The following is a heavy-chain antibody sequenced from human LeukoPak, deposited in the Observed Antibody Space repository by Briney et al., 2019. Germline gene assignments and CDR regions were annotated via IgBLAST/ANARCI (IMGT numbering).Heavy chain of an antibody. CDR3: ARAFSTTAFDY. Sequence: GSLRLSCAASGFTFSSYAMSWVRPAPGKGLEWVSGISVSGVSTNYADSVKGRFTISRDNSKNTLYLQMNSLRAEDTAVYYCARAFSTTAFDYWGQGTLVTVSS. J-gene: IGHJ4*02. D-gene: IGHD4-17*01. CDR2: ISVSGVST. V-gene: IGHV3-23*01. CDR1: GFTFSSYA.